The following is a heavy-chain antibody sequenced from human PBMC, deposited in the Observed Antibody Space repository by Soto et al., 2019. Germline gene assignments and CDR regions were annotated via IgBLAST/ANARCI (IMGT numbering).Heavy chain of an antibody. CDR2: ISSNGGST. CDR1: GFAFSNFA. D-gene: IGHD1-1*01. J-gene: IGHJ4*02. V-gene: IGHV3-64D*06. CDR3: VRRNGAFDH. Sequence: EVQLVESGGGLVQTGGSLRLSCSASGFAFSNFAMHWVRQAPGKGLEYVSAISSNGGSTDYADSVKGRFTISRDNSKNTLYIQMSSLRPEDTAVYFCVRRNGAFDHWGQGTLVTVSS.